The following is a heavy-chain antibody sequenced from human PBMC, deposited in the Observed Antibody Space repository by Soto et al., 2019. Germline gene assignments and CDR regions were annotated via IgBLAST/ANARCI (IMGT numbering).Heavy chain of an antibody. CDR3: VKQTGSGSYYNAGSGGHFDS. Sequence: HPGGSLRLSCAASGFTFNNYGMHWVRQAPGKGLEWVVVISFDGRNSYYLDSVKGRFTISRDNSKNTLYLDMTSLRPEDTAIYYCVKQTGSGSYYNAGSGGHFDSWGQGILVTVSS. CDR2: ISFDGRNS. V-gene: IGHV3-30*18. J-gene: IGHJ4*02. CDR1: GFTFNNYG. D-gene: IGHD3-10*01.